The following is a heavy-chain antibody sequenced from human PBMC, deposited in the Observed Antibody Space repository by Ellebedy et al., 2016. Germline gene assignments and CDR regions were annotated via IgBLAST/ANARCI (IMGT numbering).Heavy chain of an antibody. D-gene: IGHD4-23*01. V-gene: IGHV4-61*08. CDR1: GGSISSGGYY. CDR3: AREGRGNSAGMDV. J-gene: IGHJ6*04. CDR2: IYYSGST. Sequence: SETLSLTCTVSGGSISSGGYYWSWIRQPPGKGLEWIGYIYYSGSTNYNPSLESRVTISVDTSKNQFSLKLSSVTAADTAVYYCAREGRGNSAGMDVWGKGTTVTVSS.